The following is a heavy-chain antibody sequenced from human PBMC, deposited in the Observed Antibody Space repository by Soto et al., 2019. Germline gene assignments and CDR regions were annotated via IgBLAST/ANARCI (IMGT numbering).Heavy chain of an antibody. Sequence: QVHLVQSGAEVKKPGASVKVSCKGSGYTFTSYGITWVRQAPGQGLEWMGWISAHNGNTDYAQKLQGRVTVTRDTSTSTAYMELRSLRSADTAVYYCARGRYVDYWGQGALVTVSS. J-gene: IGHJ4*02. D-gene: IGHD1-1*01. CDR3: ARGRYVDY. CDR1: GYTFTSYG. CDR2: ISAHNGNT. V-gene: IGHV1-18*01.